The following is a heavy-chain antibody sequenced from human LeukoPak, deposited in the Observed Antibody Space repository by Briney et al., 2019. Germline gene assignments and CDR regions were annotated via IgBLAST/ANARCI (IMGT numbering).Heavy chain of an antibody. CDR2: ISGSGGST. J-gene: IGHJ5*02. CDR3: AKDLGGERYCSSTSCS. Sequence: GGSLRLSCAASGFTFSSYAMSWVRQAPGKGLEWVSAISGSGGSTYYADSVKGRFTISRDNSKNTLYLQMNSLRAEDTAVYYCAKDLGGERYCSSTSCSWGQGTLVTVSS. D-gene: IGHD2-2*01. CDR1: GFTFSSYA. V-gene: IGHV3-23*01.